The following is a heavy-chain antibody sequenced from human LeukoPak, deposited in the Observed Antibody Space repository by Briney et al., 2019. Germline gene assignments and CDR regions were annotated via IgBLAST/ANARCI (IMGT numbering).Heavy chain of an antibody. V-gene: IGHV3-13*01. CDR3: ARGPPRGKYYYMDV. Sequence: GGSLRLSCAASGFAFSSFDMHWVRQPTGQGLEWVSTIGTASDTYYPGSVEGRFTLSRDNAKNSLYLQMNSLTAGGTAVYYCARGPPRGKYYYMDVWGKGTTVTVSS. CDR1: GFAFSSFD. J-gene: IGHJ6*03. D-gene: IGHD1-1*01. CDR2: IGTASDT.